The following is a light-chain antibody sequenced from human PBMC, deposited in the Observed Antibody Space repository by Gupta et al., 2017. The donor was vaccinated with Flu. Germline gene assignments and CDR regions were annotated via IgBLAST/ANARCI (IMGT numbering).Light chain of an antibody. CDR1: NYHSGRKT. J-gene: IGLJ2*01. Sequence: NYHSGRKTVSWYQQFHGAAPKVLIYRDDERPSGAAARFSGTKSGASASLVIDGLQAEDEASYYCAQWDDMLDGPVFGGGTRLTVL. CDR3: AQWDDMLDGPV. CDR2: RDD. V-gene: IGLV1-44*01.